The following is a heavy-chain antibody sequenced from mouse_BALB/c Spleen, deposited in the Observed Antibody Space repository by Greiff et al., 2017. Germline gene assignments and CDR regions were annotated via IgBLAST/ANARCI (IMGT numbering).Heavy chain of an antibody. CDR2: INPYNDGT. V-gene: IGHV1-14*01. J-gene: IGHJ3*01. Sequence: VQLQQSGPELVKPGASVKMSCKASGYTFTSYVMHWVKQKPGQGLEWIGYINPYNDGTKYNEKFKGKATLTSDKSSSTAYMELSSLTSEDSAVYYCAREVYYDYDGDWFAYWGQGTLVTVSA. D-gene: IGHD2-4*01. CDR1: GYTFTSYV. CDR3: AREVYYDYDGDWFAY.